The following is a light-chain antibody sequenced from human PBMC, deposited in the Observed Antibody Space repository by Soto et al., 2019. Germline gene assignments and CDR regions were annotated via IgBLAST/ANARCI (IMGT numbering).Light chain of an antibody. V-gene: IGKV3-20*01. Sequence: ETVRTQSPATLSVSPGGRVSLSCRATQSALSNLAWYQHKPGQAPRLLIYGTSSRPTGIPDRFTGSGSGTDFTLTIRRLEPDDFAVYFCQQYGSLTLTFGGGTKVDIK. CDR3: QQYGSLTLT. CDR2: GTS. CDR1: QSALSN. J-gene: IGKJ4*01.